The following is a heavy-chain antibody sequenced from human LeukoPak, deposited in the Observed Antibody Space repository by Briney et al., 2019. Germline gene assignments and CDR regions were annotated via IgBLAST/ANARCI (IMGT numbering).Heavy chain of an antibody. Sequence: SETLSLTCTVSGGSISNYYWNWIRQPPGKGLEWIGYIYYTGNTNYNPSLKSRVTISVDTSKNQFSLKLSSVTAADTAVYYCAREGVEMATNSFDYWGQGTLVTVSS. CDR3: AREGVEMATNSFDY. CDR2: IYYTGNT. CDR1: GGSISNYY. D-gene: IGHD5-24*01. J-gene: IGHJ4*02. V-gene: IGHV4-59*01.